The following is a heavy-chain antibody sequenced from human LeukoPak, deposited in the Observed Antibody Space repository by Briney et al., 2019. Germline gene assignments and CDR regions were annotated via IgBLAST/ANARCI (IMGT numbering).Heavy chain of an antibody. J-gene: IGHJ3*02. D-gene: IGHD3-9*01. CDR1: GFTFSSYG. Sequence: AGRSLRLSCAASGFTFSSYGMHWVRQAPGKGLEWVAVIWYDGSSKYYADSVKGRFTISRDNSKNTLYLQMNSLRAEDTAVYYCARPVYDILTGYYFDAFDIWGQGTMVTVSS. CDR3: ARPVYDILTGYYFDAFDI. V-gene: IGHV3-33*01. CDR2: IWYDGSSK.